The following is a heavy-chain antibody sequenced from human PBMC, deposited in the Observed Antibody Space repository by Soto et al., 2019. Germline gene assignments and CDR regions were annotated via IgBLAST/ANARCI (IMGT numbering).Heavy chain of an antibody. CDR2: INPNSGGT. D-gene: IGHD6-6*01. Sequence: ASVKVSCKASGYTFTGYYMHWVRQAPGQGLEWMGWINPNSGGTNYAQKFQGRVTMTRDTSISTAYMELSRLRSDETAVYYCARSIAARPFRSYYFDYWGQGTLVTVSS. V-gene: IGHV1-2*02. J-gene: IGHJ4*02. CDR1: GYTFTGYY. CDR3: ARSIAARPFRSYYFDY.